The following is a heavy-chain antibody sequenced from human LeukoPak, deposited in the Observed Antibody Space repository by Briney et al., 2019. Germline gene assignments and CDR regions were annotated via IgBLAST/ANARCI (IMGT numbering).Heavy chain of an antibody. CDR2: IYTSGST. D-gene: IGHD3-22*01. Sequence: SETLSLTCTVSGGSISSCYWSWIRQPAGKGLEWIGRIYTSGSTNYNPSLKSRVTMSVDTSKNQFSLKLSSVTAADTAVYYCARDSNYYDSSGYYSHWFDPWGQGTLVTVSS. J-gene: IGHJ5*02. CDR3: ARDSNYYDSSGYYSHWFDP. V-gene: IGHV4-4*07. CDR1: GGSISSCY.